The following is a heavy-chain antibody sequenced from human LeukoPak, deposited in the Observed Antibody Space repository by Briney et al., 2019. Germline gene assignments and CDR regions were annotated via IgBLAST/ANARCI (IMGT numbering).Heavy chain of an antibody. CDR1: GFIFSSSW. V-gene: IGHV3-48*01. D-gene: IGHD6-13*01. CDR2: ISSGSTAM. Sequence: GGSLRLSCAASGFIFSSSWMSWVRQAPGKGLEWISYISSGSTAMYYADSVKGRFTISRDNARNSLYLQMNSLRGDDTAVYYCATWAGTATGFSGPFDYWSQGTPVTVSS. CDR3: ATWAGTATGFSGPFDY. J-gene: IGHJ4*02.